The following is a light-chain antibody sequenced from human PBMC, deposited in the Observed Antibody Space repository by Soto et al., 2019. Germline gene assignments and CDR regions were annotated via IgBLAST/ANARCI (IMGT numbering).Light chain of an antibody. CDR3: QQYGNSPPYT. V-gene: IGKV3-20*01. Sequence: EIVLTQSPGTLSLSPGERATLSCRASQSVSSYYLAWYQQKPGQAPRLLIYAASSRATGIPDRFSGSGSGTDFPLTISRLEPEDFAVYYCQQYGNSPPYTFGQGTKLEIK. CDR2: AAS. CDR1: QSVSSYY. J-gene: IGKJ2*01.